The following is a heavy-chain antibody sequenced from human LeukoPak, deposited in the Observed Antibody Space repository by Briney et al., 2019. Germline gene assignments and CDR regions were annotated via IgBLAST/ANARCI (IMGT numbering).Heavy chain of an antibody. V-gene: IGHV1-2*02. D-gene: IGHD3-22*01. Sequence: GASVKVSCKASGYTFTGYYMHWVRQAAGQGREWMGWINPNSGGTNYAQKFQGRVTMTRDTSISTAYMELSRLRSDDTAVYYCARVLPPASYYDSSGPDNWGQGTLVTVSS. CDR3: ARVLPPASYYDSSGPDN. J-gene: IGHJ4*02. CDR1: GYTFTGYY. CDR2: INPNSGGT.